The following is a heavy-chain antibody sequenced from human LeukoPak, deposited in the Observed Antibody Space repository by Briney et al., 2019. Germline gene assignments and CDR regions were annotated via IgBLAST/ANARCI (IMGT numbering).Heavy chain of an antibody. V-gene: IGHV1-2*02. CDR2: INPNSGGT. CDR1: GYTFTGYY. D-gene: IGHD3-10*01. J-gene: IGHJ6*03. CDR3: ATKGPSMVRGVITRPDYYYYYYMDV. Sequence: ASVKVSCKASGYTFTGYYMHWVRQAPGQGLEWMGWINPNSGGTNYAQKFQGRVTMTRDTSISTAYMELSSLRSEDTAVYYCATKGPSMVRGVITRPDYYYYYYMDVWGKGTTVTVSS.